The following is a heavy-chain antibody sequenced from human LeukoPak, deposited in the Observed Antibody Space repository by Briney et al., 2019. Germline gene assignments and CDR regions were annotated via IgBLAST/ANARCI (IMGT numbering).Heavy chain of an antibody. CDR2: INHRGST. CDR3: ARDPHCSSTSCYVRGFDY. CDR1: GGSFSGYY. V-gene: IGHV4-34*01. Sequence: SETLSLTCAVYGGSFSGYYWSWIRQPPGKRLEWIGEINHRGSTNYKPSLKSRVTISVDTSNNQFSLKLSSVTAADTAVYYCARDPHCSSTSCYVRGFDYWGQGTLVTVSS. D-gene: IGHD2-2*01. J-gene: IGHJ4*02.